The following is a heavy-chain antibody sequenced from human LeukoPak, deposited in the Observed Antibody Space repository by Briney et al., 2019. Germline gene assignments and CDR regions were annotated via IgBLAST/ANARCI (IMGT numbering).Heavy chain of an antibody. Sequence: GGSLRLSCAASGLTFTNYGMMWVRQAPGKGLVWVSYINSDGRSTTYADSVKGRFTISRDNAKNTLYLQMNSLRVEDTAMYYCARNYNGMSYWGQGTLVIVSS. CDR2: INSDGRST. J-gene: IGHJ4*02. V-gene: IGHV3-74*01. CDR3: ARNYNGMSY. CDR1: GLTFTNYG. D-gene: IGHD1-26*01.